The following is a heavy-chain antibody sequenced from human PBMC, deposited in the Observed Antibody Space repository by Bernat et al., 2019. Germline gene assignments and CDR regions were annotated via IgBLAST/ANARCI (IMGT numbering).Heavy chain of an antibody. Sequence: VQLVESGGGLVQPGGSLRLSCAASGFTFSSYGMHWVRQAPGKGLEWVAVISYDGSNKYYADSVKGRFTISRDNSKNTLYLQMNSLRVEDTAVYYCARGLRPSSTVTTGYWGQGTLVTVSS. V-gene: IGHV3-30*03. D-gene: IGHD4-17*01. CDR2: ISYDGSNK. CDR3: ARGLRPSSTVTTGY. J-gene: IGHJ4*02. CDR1: GFTFSSYG.